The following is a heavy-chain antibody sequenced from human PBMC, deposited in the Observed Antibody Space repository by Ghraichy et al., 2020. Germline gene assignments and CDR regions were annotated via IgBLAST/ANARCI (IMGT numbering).Heavy chain of an antibody. CDR2: INTNGAAT. D-gene: IGHD4-17*01. Sequence: GGSLRLSCAASGFTFSTYAMSWVRQAPGEGLEWVSVINTNGAATYYADSVKGRFTISRDNSKNTLYMQMNSLRDEDTAVYYCERRVTTATIGMDVWGQGTSVTVSS. V-gene: IGHV3-23*01. CDR3: ERRVTTATIGMDV. J-gene: IGHJ6*02. CDR1: GFTFSTYA.